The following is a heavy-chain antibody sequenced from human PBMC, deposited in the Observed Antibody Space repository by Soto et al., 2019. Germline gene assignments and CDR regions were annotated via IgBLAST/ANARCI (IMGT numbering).Heavy chain of an antibody. CDR2: ISYDGSNK. V-gene: IGHV3-30*18. J-gene: IGHJ6*02. Sequence: QVPLVESGGGVVQPGRSLRLSCAASGFTFSSYGMHWVRQAPGKGLEWVAVISYDGSNKYYADSVKGRFTISRDNXXNTLYLQMNSLRAEDTAVYYCAKDLEQYYYYGMDVWGQGTTVTVSS. CDR3: AKDLEQYYYYGMDV. D-gene: IGHD1-1*01. CDR1: GFTFSSYG.